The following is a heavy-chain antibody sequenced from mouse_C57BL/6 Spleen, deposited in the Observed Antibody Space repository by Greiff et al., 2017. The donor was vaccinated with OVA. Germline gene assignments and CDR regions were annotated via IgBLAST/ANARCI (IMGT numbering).Heavy chain of an antibody. V-gene: IGHV1-50*01. CDR3: ARGIYYGSSYRYFDV. CDR1: GYTFTSYW. D-gene: IGHD1-1*01. J-gene: IGHJ1*03. CDR2: IDPSDSYT. Sequence: QVQLQQPGAELVKPGASVKLSCKASGYTFTSYWMQWVKQRPGQGLEWIGEIDPSDSYTNYNQKFKGKATLTVDTSSSTAYMQLSSLTSEDSAVYDCARGIYYGSSYRYFDVWGTGTTVTVSS.